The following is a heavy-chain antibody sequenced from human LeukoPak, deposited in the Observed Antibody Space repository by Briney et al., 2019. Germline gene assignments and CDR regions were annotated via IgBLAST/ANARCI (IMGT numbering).Heavy chain of an antibody. CDR2: IKQDGSEK. V-gene: IGHV3-7*01. Sequence: PGGSLRLSCAASGFTFSNYWMSWVRQAPGKGLEWVADIKQDGSEKYYVDSVKGRFTISRDNAKNSLYLQMNSLRAEDTAVYYCAREGVGYSSGWYYFDYWGQGTLVTVSS. CDR3: AREGVGYSSGWYYFDY. D-gene: IGHD6-19*01. J-gene: IGHJ4*02. CDR1: GFTFSNYW.